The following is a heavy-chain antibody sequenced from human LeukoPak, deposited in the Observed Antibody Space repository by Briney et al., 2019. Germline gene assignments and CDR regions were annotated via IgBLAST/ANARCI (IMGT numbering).Heavy chain of an antibody. D-gene: IGHD4-17*01. V-gene: IGHV3-33*08. Sequence: GGSLRLSCAASGFTFSDYYMSWIRQAPGKGLEWVAVMWYDGTNRYYADSVKGRFTISRDNAKNSLYLQMNSLRAEDTAVYYCARDIGVRGDYGFDYWGQGTLVTVSS. J-gene: IGHJ4*02. CDR1: GFTFSDYY. CDR2: MWYDGTNR. CDR3: ARDIGVRGDYGFDY.